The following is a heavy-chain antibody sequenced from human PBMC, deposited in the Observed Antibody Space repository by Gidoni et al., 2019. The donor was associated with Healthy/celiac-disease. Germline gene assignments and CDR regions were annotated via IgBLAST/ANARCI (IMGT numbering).Heavy chain of an antibody. CDR1: ADSVPSNSAA. J-gene: IGHJ3*02. Sequence: QVQLQQSGPGMLNPSKTLSLTCAISADSVPSNSAAWNWIRQSPSRGLEWLARTYYRSKWYNDYAVSVKSRITINPDTSKNQFSRQLNSGTREDTAVYYCARFPLVRSAFDIWGQGTMVTVSS. CDR3: ARFPLVRSAFDI. D-gene: IGHD6-13*01. CDR2: TYYRSKWYN. V-gene: IGHV6-1*01.